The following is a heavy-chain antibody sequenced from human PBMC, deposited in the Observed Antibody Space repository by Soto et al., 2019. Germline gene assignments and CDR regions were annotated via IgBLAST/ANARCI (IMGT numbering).Heavy chain of an antibody. CDR1: GGSISSGGYS. D-gene: IGHD3-10*01. J-gene: IGHJ3*02. CDR3: ARTGSGSYAVDI. Sequence: SETLSLTCTVSGGSISSGGYSWSWIRQHPGKGLEWIGYIYYSGSTYYNPSLKSRVTISVDTSKNQFSLKLSSVTAADTAVYYRARTGSGSYAVDIWGQGTMVTVSS. CDR2: IYYSGST. V-gene: IGHV4-31*03.